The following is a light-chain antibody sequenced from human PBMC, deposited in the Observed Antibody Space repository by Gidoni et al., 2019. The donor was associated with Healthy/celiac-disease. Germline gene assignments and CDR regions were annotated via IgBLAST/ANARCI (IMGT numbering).Light chain of an antibody. Sequence: DIVMTQSPDSLAVSLGERATINCKSSQSVLYSANNKNYLAWYKQKPAQPTKLLIYWASTRESGVPDPFSGSGSGTDFTIPISSLQAEDVAVSYCQQYDSTPSFTFGPGTKVDIK. V-gene: IGKV4-1*01. CDR2: WAS. CDR1: QSVLYSANNKNY. CDR3: QQYDSTPSFT. J-gene: IGKJ3*01.